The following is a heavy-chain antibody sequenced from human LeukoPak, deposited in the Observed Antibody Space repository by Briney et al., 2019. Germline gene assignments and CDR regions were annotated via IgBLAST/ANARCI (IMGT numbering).Heavy chain of an antibody. V-gene: IGHV1-69*04. CDR2: IIPILGIA. CDR3: ATQPEATVTTYRLWYWFDP. J-gene: IGHJ5*02. D-gene: IGHD4-17*01. Sequence: GASVKVSCKASGGTFSSYAISWVRQAPGQGLEWMGRIIPILGIANYAQKFQGRVTITADKSTSTAYMELSSLRSEDTAVYYCATQPEATVTTYRLWYWFDPWGQGTLVTASS. CDR1: GGTFSSYA.